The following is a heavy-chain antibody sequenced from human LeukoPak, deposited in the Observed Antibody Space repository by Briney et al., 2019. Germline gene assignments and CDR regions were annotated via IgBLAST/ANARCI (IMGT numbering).Heavy chain of an antibody. CDR3: AKAVWFGEFDYYFFGLDV. CDR2: ICGSGSGT. D-gene: IGHD3-10*01. J-gene: IGHJ6*02. V-gene: IGHV3-23*01. CDR1: GFILSSYA. Sequence: LGWSLTLSRPAFGFILSSYAMGWLRQAPGKGVEWVSAICGSGSGTYFADAVKGRFTFSRDSSKNTLYLQMNSRRPEDTALYYCAKAVWFGEFDYYFFGLDVWGQGTTVTVSS.